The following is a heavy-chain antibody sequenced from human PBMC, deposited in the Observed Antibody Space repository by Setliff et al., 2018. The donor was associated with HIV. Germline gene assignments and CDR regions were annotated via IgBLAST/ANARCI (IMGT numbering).Heavy chain of an antibody. Sequence: KTSETLSLTCAVYGGSFSGYYWSWIRQPPGKGLEWIGEINHSGSTNYNPSLKSRVIISVDTSKNQFSLKLSSVTAADTAVYYCNIYYYYYMDVWGKGTTVTVSS. V-gene: IGHV4-34*01. CDR2: INHSGST. CDR3: NIYYYYYMDV. J-gene: IGHJ6*03. CDR1: GGSFSGYY.